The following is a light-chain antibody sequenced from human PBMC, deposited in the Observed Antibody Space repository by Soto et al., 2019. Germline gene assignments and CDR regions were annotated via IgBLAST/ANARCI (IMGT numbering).Light chain of an antibody. V-gene: IGLV2-14*01. J-gene: IGLJ3*02. CDR1: SSDVGGYNY. Sequence: QSVLTQPASVSGSPGQSITISCTGTSSDVGGYNYVSWYQLHPGKAPKLMIYEVSNRPSGVSNRFSGSKSGNTASLTISGLQAEDEADYYCSSYTTSNSWVFGGGTKLTVL. CDR2: EVS. CDR3: SSYTTSNSWV.